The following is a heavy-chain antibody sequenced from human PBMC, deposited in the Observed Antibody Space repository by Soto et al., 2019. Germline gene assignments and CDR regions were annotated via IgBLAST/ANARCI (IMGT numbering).Heavy chain of an antibody. D-gene: IGHD2-2*01. J-gene: IGHJ5*01. CDR1: GASISDYY. Sequence: SETLSLTCTVSGASISDYYWSWIRQPAGQALEWIGRVYVTGTTYFNPSLKSRVTMSVDTSNNQVSLKLSSVTAADSAIYYCARDGEYTSCLYSFDSWGPGPFVTVPS. CDR2: VYVTGTT. CDR3: ARDGEYTSCLYSFDS. V-gene: IGHV4-4*07.